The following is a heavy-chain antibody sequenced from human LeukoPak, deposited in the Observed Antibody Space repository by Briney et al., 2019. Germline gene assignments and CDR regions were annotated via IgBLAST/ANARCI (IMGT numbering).Heavy chain of an antibody. V-gene: IGHV4-31*03. CDR3: ARTADHYYYYYGMDV. CDR1: GGSISGGGYY. CDR2: IYYSGST. J-gene: IGHJ6*02. Sequence: PSETLSLTCTVSGGSISGGGYYWSWIRQHPGKGLEWVGYIYYSGSTYYNPSLKSRVTISVDTSKNQFSLKLSSVTAADTAVYYCARTADHYYYYYGMDVWGQGTTVTVSS.